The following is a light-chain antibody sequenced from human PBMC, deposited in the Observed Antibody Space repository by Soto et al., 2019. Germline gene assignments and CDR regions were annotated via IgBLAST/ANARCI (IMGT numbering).Light chain of an antibody. Sequence: QTVVTQEPSFSLSPGGTVTLTCGLSSDSVSTNYYPSWYQQTPGQAPRTLIYNTNTRSSGVPDRFSGSILGKKAALTITGAQADDESTYYCVLYMGSGISVFGGGTKLTVL. CDR2: NTN. CDR3: VLYMGSGISV. J-gene: IGLJ2*01. V-gene: IGLV8-61*01. CDR1: SDSVSTNYY.